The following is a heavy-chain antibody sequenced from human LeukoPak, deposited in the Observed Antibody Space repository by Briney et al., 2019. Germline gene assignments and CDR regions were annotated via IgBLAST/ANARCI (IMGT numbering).Heavy chain of an antibody. CDR1: GYTLTELS. Sequence: ASVKVSCKVSGYTLTELSMHWVRQAPGKGLEWMGGFDPEDGETIYAQKFQGRVTMTEDTSTDIAYKELSSLRSEDTAVYYCATDAGSGWFRRWGQGTLVTVSS. D-gene: IGHD6-19*01. V-gene: IGHV1-24*01. J-gene: IGHJ4*02. CDR2: FDPEDGET. CDR3: ATDAGSGWFRR.